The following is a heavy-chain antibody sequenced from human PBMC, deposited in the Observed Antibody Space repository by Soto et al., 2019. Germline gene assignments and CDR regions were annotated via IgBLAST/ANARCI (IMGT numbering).Heavy chain of an antibody. CDR3: AKDKMEQWLVGGYYDY. CDR2: TINSGGRS. CDR1: GFTFNSHA. D-gene: IGHD6-19*01. Sequence: VQLLESGGGLVQPGGSLRLSCAASGFTFNSHAMSWVRQAPGKGLEWVASTINSGGRSYHADSVKGRFTISRDNSRDTLYLQMNSLRADDTAIYYCAKDKMEQWLVGGYYDYWGQGALVTVSS. V-gene: IGHV3-23*01. J-gene: IGHJ4*02.